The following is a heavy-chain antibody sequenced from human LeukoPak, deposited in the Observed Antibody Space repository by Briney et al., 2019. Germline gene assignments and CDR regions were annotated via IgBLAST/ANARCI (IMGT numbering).Heavy chain of an antibody. CDR2: INPNGGTT. Sequence: RASVKVSCKASGYTFTFTNYYMHWVRQAPGQGFEWTGIINPNGGTTSYAQKFQDRVTMTRDTSTSTAYMELSSLRSEDTAVYYCARALDYAEFDSWGQGTLVTVSS. CDR3: ARALDYAEFDS. J-gene: IGHJ5*01. D-gene: IGHD4-17*01. CDR1: GYTFTFTNYY. V-gene: IGHV1-46*01.